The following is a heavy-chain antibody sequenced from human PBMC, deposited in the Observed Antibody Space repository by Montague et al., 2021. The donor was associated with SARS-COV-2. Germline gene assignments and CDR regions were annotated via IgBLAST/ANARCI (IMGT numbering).Heavy chain of an antibody. V-gene: IGHV4-39*02. J-gene: IGHJ3*02. CDR2: IHDSGST. CDR3: ARRGRKLLPVSTTIGGFDI. CDR1: GGSISSNNYY. D-gene: IGHD5/OR15-5a*01. Sequence: SETLSLTCTVSGGSISSNNYYWDWIRQPPGKGLERIGSIHDSGSTYYXPSLKSRVTISVDTSKNHFSLKLNSVTAADTAVYYCARRGRKLLPVSTTIGGFDIWGQGTMVTVSS.